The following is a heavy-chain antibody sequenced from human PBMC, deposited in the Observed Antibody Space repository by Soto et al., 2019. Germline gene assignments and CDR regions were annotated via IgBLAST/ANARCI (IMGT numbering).Heavy chain of an antibody. CDR1: GFTFSSYA. Sequence: GGSLRLSGAAAGFTFSSYAVNWVRQAPGRGLEWVSGISGSGSNTYYADSVKGRFTISRDNSKNTLDLQMNSLRAEDTAIYYCAKPPITIFGIPNSYFDSSGQGTLVTVSS. CDR2: ISGSGSNT. J-gene: IGHJ4*02. CDR3: AKPPITIFGIPNSYFDS. D-gene: IGHD3-3*01. V-gene: IGHV3-23*01.